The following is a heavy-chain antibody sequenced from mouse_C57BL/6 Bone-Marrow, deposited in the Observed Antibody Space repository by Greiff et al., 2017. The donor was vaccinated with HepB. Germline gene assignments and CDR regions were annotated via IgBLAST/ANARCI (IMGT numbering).Heavy chain of an antibody. CDR1: GYTFTSYW. J-gene: IGHJ4*01. CDR3: APRGFYYDSLYAMDY. Sequence: QVHVKQSGAELVKPGASVKLSCKASGYTFTSYWMQWVKQRPGQGLEWIGEIDPSDSYTNYNQKFKGKATLTVDTSSSTAYMQLSSLTSEDSAVYYCAPRGFYYDSLYAMDYWGQGTSVTVSS. V-gene: IGHV1-50*01. CDR2: IDPSDSYT. D-gene: IGHD2-4*01.